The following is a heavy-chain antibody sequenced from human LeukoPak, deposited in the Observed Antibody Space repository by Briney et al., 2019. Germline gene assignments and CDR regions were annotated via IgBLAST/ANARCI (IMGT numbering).Heavy chain of an antibody. CDR1: GFTFSSYS. CDR2: ISSSSSTI. J-gene: IGHJ3*02. Sequence: GGSLRLSCAASGFTFSSYSMNWVRQAPGKGLEWVSYISSSSSTIYYADSVKGRFTISRDNAKNSLYLQMNSLRAEDTAVYYCAREGHYYDSSGYHDAFDIWGQGTMVTVSS. D-gene: IGHD3-22*01. V-gene: IGHV3-48*04. CDR3: AREGHYYDSSGYHDAFDI.